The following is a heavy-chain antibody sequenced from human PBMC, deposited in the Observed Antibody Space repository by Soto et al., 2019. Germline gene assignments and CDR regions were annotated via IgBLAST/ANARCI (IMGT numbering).Heavy chain of an antibody. Sequence: QVQLVQSGAEVKKPGSSVKVSCKASGGTFSRYTISWVRQAPGQGLEWMGRIIPILGIANYAQKFQGRVTITADKSTSTAYMELSSLRSEDTAVYYCARTYSSGWYFGYWGQGTLVTVSS. CDR2: IIPILGIA. V-gene: IGHV1-69*02. J-gene: IGHJ4*02. CDR3: ARTYSSGWYFGY. D-gene: IGHD6-19*01. CDR1: GGTFSRYT.